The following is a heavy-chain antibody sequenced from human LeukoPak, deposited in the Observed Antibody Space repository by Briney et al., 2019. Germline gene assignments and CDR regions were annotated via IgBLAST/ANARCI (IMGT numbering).Heavy chain of an antibody. CDR2: IYSGGST. CDR1: GFTVSSNY. J-gene: IGHJ4*02. D-gene: IGHD1-26*01. V-gene: IGHV3-66*01. Sequence: GGSLRLSCAASGFTVSSNYMSWVRQAPGKGLEWVSVIYSGGSTYYADSVKGRFTISRDNSKNTLYLQMNSLRAEDTAVYYCAXXXWRIVGATSGNYWGQGTLVTVSS. CDR3: AXXXWRIVGATSGNY.